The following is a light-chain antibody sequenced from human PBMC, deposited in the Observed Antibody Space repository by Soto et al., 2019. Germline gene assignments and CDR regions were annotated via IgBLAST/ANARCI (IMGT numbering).Light chain of an antibody. CDR1: SSDVGGYNF. CDR3: SSYSSGNDVV. V-gene: IGLV2-14*03. CDR2: DVS. Sequence: QSVLTQPVSLSGSPGQSMTISCSGTSSDVGGYNFVSWYQHHPGKAPKLMIYDVSDRPSGVSNRISGSKSGNTASLTISGLQAEDEADYYCSSYSSGNDVVFGGGTKLTVL. J-gene: IGLJ2*01.